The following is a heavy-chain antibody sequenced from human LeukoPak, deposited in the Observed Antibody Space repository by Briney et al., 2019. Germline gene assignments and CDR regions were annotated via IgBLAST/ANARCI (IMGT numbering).Heavy chain of an antibody. V-gene: IGHV4-39*01. Sequence: SETLSLTCTVSGGSISSSSYYWGWIRQPPGKGLEWIGSIYYSGSTYYNPSLKSRVTISVDTSKNQFSLKLSSVTAADTAVYYCARPLLRFLEWFPHDAFDIWGQGTMVTVSS. CDR1: GGSISSSSYY. CDR3: ARPLLRFLEWFPHDAFDI. J-gene: IGHJ3*02. CDR2: IYYSGST. D-gene: IGHD3-3*01.